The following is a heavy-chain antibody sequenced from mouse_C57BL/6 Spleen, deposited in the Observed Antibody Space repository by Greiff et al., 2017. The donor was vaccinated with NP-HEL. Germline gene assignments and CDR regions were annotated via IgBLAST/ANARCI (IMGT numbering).Heavy chain of an antibody. CDR1: GFTFSSYA. V-gene: IGHV5-4*03. CDR2: ISDGGSYT. D-gene: IGHD2-3*01. CDR3: ARIYDGYYSIFDY. J-gene: IGHJ2*01. Sequence: EVMLVESGGGLVKPGGSLKLSCAASGFTFSSYAMSWVRQTPEKRLEWVATISDGGSYTYYPDNVKGRFTISRDNAKNNLYLQMSHLKSEDTAMYYCARIYDGYYSIFDYWGQGTTLTVSS.